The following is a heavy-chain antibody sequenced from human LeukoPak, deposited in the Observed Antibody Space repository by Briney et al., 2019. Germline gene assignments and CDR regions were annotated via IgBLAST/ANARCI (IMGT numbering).Heavy chain of an antibody. CDR2: IYSGGST. CDR3: ARACSSTSCSSNYFDY. D-gene: IGHD2-2*01. Sequence: GGSLRLSCAASGFTVSSNYMSWVRQAPGKGLEWVSVIYSGGSTYYADSVKGRFTISRHNSKNTLYLQMNSLRAEDMAVYYCARACSSTSCSSNYFDYWGQGTLVTVSS. V-gene: IGHV3-53*04. J-gene: IGHJ4*02. CDR1: GFTVSSNY.